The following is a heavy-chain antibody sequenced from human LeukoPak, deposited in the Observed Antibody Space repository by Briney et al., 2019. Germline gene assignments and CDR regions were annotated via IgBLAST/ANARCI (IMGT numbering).Heavy chain of an antibody. J-gene: IGHJ3*02. Sequence: ASVKVSCKAPGGTFSSYAISWVRQAPGQGLEWRGRIIPIFGTANYAQKFQGRVTITTDESTSTAYMELSSLRSEDTAVYYCARDKNAYYYDETGAFDIWGQGTMVTVSS. V-gene: IGHV1-69*05. CDR3: ARDKNAYYYDETGAFDI. CDR1: GGTFSSYA. D-gene: IGHD3-22*01. CDR2: IIPIFGTA.